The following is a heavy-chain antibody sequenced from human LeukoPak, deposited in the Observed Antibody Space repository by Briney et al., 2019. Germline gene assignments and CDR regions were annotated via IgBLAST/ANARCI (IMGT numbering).Heavy chain of an antibody. Sequence: SGTLSLTCAVSGGSISSSNWWSWIRQPPGKGLEWIGYIYYSGSTYYNPSLKSRVTISVDTSKNQFSLKLSSVTAADTAVYYCARGPPPNYYDSSLYFDYWGQGTLVTVSS. CDR2: IYYSGST. CDR3: ARGPPPNYYDSSLYFDY. CDR1: GGSISSSNW. D-gene: IGHD3-22*01. J-gene: IGHJ4*02. V-gene: IGHV4-30-4*01.